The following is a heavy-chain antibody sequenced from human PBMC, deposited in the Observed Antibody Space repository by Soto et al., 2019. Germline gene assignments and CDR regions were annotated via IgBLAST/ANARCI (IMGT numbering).Heavy chain of an antibody. V-gene: IGHV4-30-4*01. CDR3: ARDRAKWKDYYYYGMDV. Sequence: QVQLQESGPGLVKPSQTLSLTCTVSGGSISSGDDFWTWIRQPPGKGLAWIGYIYYSGSTYYNPSLKSRLTMSVDTSKNQFSLKLSSVTAADPAVYYCARDRAKWKDYYYYGMDVWGQGTTVTVSS. CDR1: GGSISSGDDF. CDR2: IYYSGST. J-gene: IGHJ6*02. D-gene: IGHD1-20*01.